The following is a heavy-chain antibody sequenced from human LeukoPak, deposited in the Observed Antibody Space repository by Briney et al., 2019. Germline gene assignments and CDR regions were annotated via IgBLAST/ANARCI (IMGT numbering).Heavy chain of an antibody. D-gene: IGHD3-16*01. CDR2: ISGSGGST. CDR1: GFTFSSYE. J-gene: IGHJ5*02. V-gene: IGHV3-23*01. CDR3: AKAFSIFGNWFDP. Sequence: PGGSLRLSCAASGFTFSSYEMNWVRQAPGKGLEWVSAISGSGGSTYYADSVKGRFTISRDNSKNTLYLQMNSLRAEDTAVYYCAKAFSIFGNWFDPWGQGTLVTVSS.